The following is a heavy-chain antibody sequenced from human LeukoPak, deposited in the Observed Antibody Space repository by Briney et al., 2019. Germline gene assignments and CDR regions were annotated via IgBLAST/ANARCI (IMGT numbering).Heavy chain of an antibody. CDR3: ARFRWMVGVRYFDY. J-gene: IGHJ4*02. Sequence: GSSVKVSCKASGGTFSSYAISWVRQAPGQGLEWMGGIIPIFGTANYAQKFQGRVTITTDESTSTAYMELSSLRSEDTAVYYCARFRWMVGVRYFDYWGQGTLVTVSS. CDR1: GGTFSSYA. D-gene: IGHD2-15*01. CDR2: IIPIFGTA. V-gene: IGHV1-69*05.